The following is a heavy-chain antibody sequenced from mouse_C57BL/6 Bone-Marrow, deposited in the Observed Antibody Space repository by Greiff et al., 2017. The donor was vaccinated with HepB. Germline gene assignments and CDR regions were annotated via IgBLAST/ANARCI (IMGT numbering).Heavy chain of an antibody. Sequence: VQLQQSGAELVRPGASVKLSCTASGSNIKDDYMHWVKQRPEQGLEWIGWIDPENGDTEYASKFQGKATITADTSSNTAYLQLSSLTSEDTAVYYCTGETTFFDYWGQGTTLTVSS. CDR3: TGETTFFDY. V-gene: IGHV14-4*01. CDR1: GSNIKDDY. D-gene: IGHD2-12*01. J-gene: IGHJ2*01. CDR2: IDPENGDT.